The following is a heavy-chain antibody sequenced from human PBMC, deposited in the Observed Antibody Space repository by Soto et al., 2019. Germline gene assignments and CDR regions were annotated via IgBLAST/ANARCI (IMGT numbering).Heavy chain of an antibody. D-gene: IGHD1-26*01. Sequence: GGSLRLSCAASGFTFSSYGMHWVRQAPGKGLEWVAVISYDGSNKYYADSVKGRFTISRDNSKNTLYLQMNSLRAEDTAVYYCARSLRSYYALGEFDYGMDGWGQGTKVTVSS. CDR3: ARSLRSYYALGEFDYGMDG. V-gene: IGHV3-30*03. J-gene: IGHJ6*02. CDR1: GFTFSSYG. CDR2: ISYDGSNK.